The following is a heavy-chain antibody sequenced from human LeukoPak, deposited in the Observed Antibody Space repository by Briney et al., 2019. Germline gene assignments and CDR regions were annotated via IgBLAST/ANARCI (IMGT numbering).Heavy chain of an antibody. D-gene: IGHD3-22*01. CDR3: ARDDYYDSSGPSDY. Sequence: PGGSLRLSSAASGFPFSIYAMSWVRQTPGKGLEWVSAISGSGGSTYYADSVKGRFTISRDNSKNTLYLQMNSLRAEDTAVYYCARDDYYDSSGPSDYWGQGTLVTVSS. J-gene: IGHJ4*02. CDR2: ISGSGGST. CDR1: GFPFSIYA. V-gene: IGHV3-23*01.